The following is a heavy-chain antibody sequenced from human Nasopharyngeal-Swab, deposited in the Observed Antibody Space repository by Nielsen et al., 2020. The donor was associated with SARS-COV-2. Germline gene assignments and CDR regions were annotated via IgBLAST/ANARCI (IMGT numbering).Heavy chain of an antibody. V-gene: IGHV4-59*01. Sequence: SETLSLTCTVSGGSISSYYLSWIRQPPGKGLEWIGYIYYSGSTNYNPSLKSRVTISVDTSKNQFSLKLSSVTAADTAVYYCAREPRGYSYGLGMNYYYMDVWGKGTTVTVSS. CDR2: IYYSGST. CDR1: GGSISSYY. CDR3: AREPRGYSYGLGMNYYYMDV. D-gene: IGHD5-18*01. J-gene: IGHJ6*03.